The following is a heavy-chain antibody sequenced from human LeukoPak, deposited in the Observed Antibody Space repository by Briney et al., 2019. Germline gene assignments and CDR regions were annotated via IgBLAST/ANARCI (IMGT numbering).Heavy chain of an antibody. CDR2: IYPGDSDT. D-gene: IGHD3-10*01. Sequence: GESLKISCKGSGYSFTSYWIGWVRQMPGKGLEWMGIIYPGDSDTRYSPSFQGQVTISADKSISTAYLQWSSLKASDTATYYCARHGSGNFGVHWFDPWGQGTLVTVSS. CDR3: ARHGSGNFGVHWFDP. CDR1: GYSFTSYW. V-gene: IGHV5-51*01. J-gene: IGHJ5*02.